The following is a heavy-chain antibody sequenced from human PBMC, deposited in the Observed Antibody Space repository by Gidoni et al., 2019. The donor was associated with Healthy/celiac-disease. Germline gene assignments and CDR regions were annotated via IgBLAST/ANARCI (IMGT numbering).Heavy chain of an antibody. Sequence: EVQLVESGGGLVKPGGSLRLSCAASGFTFSSYSMNWVRQAPGKGLEWVSSISSSSSYIYYADSVKGRFTSSRDNAKNSLYLQMNSLRAEDTAVYYCARDGTTGYYFDYWGQGTLVTVSS. J-gene: IGHJ4*02. D-gene: IGHD1-7*01. CDR1: GFTFSSYS. V-gene: IGHV3-21*01. CDR2: ISSSSSYI. CDR3: ARDGTTGYYFDY.